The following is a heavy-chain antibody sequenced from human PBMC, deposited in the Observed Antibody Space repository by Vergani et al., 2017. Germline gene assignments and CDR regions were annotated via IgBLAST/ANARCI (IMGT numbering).Heavy chain of an antibody. CDR2: INHSGST. CDR1: GGSFSGYY. V-gene: IGHV4-34*01. Sequence: QVQLQQWGAGLLKPSETLSLTCAVYGGSFSGYYWSWIRQPPGKGLEWIGEINHSGSTNYNPSLKRRVTISADTSKNQFSLKLSSVTAAHTSVYYCARVPIWFGATDYWGQGTLVTVSS. CDR3: ARVPIWFGATDY. D-gene: IGHD3-10*01. J-gene: IGHJ4*02.